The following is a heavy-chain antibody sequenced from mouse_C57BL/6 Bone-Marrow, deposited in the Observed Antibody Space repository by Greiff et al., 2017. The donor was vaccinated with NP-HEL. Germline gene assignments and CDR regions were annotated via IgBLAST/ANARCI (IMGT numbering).Heavy chain of an antibody. V-gene: IGHV5-6*01. CDR3: ARPYSNSPWFAY. CDR2: ISSGGSYT. J-gene: IGHJ3*01. CDR1: GFTFSSYG. Sequence: EVKLVESGGDLVKPGGSLKLSCAASGFTFSSYGMSWVRQTPDKRLEWVATISSGGSYTYYPDSVKGRFTISRDNAKNTLYLQMSSLKSEDTAMYYCARPYSNSPWFAYWGQGTLVTVSA. D-gene: IGHD2-5*01.